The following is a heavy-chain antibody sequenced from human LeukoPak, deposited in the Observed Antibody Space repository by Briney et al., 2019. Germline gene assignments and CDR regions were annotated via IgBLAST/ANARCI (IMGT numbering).Heavy chain of an antibody. D-gene: IGHD2-15*01. Sequence: GASVKVSCKASGYTFTSYGISWVRQAPGQGLEWMGWISAYNGNTNYAQKLQGRVTMTTDTPTSTAYMELRSLRSDDTAVYYCARGYCSGGSCYYFDYWGQGTLVTVSS. CDR1: GYTFTSYG. CDR2: ISAYNGNT. CDR3: ARGYCSGGSCYYFDY. J-gene: IGHJ4*02. V-gene: IGHV1-18*01.